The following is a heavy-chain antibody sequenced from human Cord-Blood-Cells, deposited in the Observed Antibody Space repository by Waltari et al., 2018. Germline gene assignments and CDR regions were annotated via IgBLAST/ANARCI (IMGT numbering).Heavy chain of an antibody. CDR3: ARINGDYWYFDL. J-gene: IGHJ2*01. CDR1: GFSLRNARMG. CDR2: IFSKYEK. V-gene: IGHV2-26*01. Sequence: QVTLKESGPVLVKPTETLTLTCTVSGFSLRNARMGLSWIRQPPGKALESLANIFSKYEKSYSTSLKSRLTISKDTSKSQLVLTMTNMDPVDTATYYCARINGDYWYFDLWGRGTLVTVSS. D-gene: IGHD3-10*01.